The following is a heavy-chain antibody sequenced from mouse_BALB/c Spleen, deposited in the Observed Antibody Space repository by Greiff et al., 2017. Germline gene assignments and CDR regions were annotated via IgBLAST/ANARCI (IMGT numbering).Heavy chain of an antibody. J-gene: IGHJ2*01. CDR2: IWGDGST. V-gene: IGHV2-6-7*01. CDR1: GFSLTGYG. D-gene: IGHD2-4*01. CDR3: ARGGDYDGFSLYCDY. Sequence: QVQLKQSGPGLVAPSQSLSITCTVSGFSLTGYGVNWVRQPPGKGLEWLGMIWGDGSTDYNSALKSRLSISKDNSKSQVFLKMNSLQTDDTARYYCARGGDYDGFSLYCDYWGQGTTLTVSS.